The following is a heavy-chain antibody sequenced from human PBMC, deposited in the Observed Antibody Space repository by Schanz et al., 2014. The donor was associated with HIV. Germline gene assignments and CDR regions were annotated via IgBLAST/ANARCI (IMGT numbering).Heavy chain of an antibody. J-gene: IGHJ3*02. CDR3: ARDLADSSTWYDVFDI. CDR2: INPNSGGT. V-gene: IGHV1-2*02. D-gene: IGHD6-13*01. CDR1: GYTFSAYY. Sequence: QVHLVQSGAEVRKPGASVKVSCKASGYTFSAYYIHWVRQAPGQGLEWMGWINPNSGGTNPAQNFQGRVTLSMDTSISPAYMELSRLRSDDTAVYFCARDLADSSTWYDVFDIWGPGTMVTVSS.